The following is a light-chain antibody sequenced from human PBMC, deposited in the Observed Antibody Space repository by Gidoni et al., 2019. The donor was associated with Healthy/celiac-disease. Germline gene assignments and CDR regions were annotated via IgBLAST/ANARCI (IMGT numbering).Light chain of an antibody. CDR1: SGHSSYI. CDR2: LEGSGSY. J-gene: IGLJ2*01. Sequence: QPALTQSSPSSASLGSLVKLTFTLSSGHSSYIIAWHQQQPGKAPRYLMKLEGSGSYNKGSGVPDRFSGSSSGADRYLTISNLQFEDEADYYCETWDSNTVVFGGGTKLTVL. CDR3: ETWDSNTVV. V-gene: IGLV4-60*02.